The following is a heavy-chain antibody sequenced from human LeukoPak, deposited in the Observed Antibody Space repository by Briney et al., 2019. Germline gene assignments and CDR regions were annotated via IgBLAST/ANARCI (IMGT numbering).Heavy chain of an antibody. CDR2: ISSSSSYI. CDR1: GFTFSTYS. Sequence: GGSLRLSCAASGFTFSTYSVNWVRQAPGKGLEWVSSISSSSSYIYYADSVKGRFTISRDNAKNSLYLQMNSLRAEDTAVYYCARVPRIYYDSSGYYLSGFDYWGQGTLVTVSS. V-gene: IGHV3-21*01. D-gene: IGHD3-22*01. J-gene: IGHJ4*02. CDR3: ARVPRIYYDSSGYYLSGFDY.